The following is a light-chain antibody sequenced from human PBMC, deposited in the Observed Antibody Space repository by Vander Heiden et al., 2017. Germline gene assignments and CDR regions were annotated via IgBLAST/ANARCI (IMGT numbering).Light chain of an antibody. Sequence: QSVLTQPPSVSGAPGQRVTISCTGSSSNIGAVYDVHWYQQLPGTAPKLLIYGNSNRPSGVPDRFSGSKSGTSASLAITGLQAEDEANYYCQSYDSSLSVLYVFGTGTKVTVL. J-gene: IGLJ1*01. CDR3: QSYDSSLSVLYV. CDR2: GNS. CDR1: SSNIGAVYD. V-gene: IGLV1-40*01.